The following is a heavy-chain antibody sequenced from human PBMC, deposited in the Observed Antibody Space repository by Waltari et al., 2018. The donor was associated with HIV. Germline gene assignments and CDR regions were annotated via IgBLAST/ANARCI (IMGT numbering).Heavy chain of an antibody. CDR1: GVPFSPQA. CDR3: AKVPQYISSSIYYYGMDV. D-gene: IGHD6-6*01. J-gene: IGHJ6*02. Sequence: EVKLLESGGGLVQHGGSLRLPCAASGVPFSPQAMCWVRQAPGKWLEWVSSISGSGSSTYYADSIEGRFTISRDNSKNTLYLQMNSLRAEDTAAYYCAKVPQYISSSIYYYGMDVWGQGTTVTVSS. CDR2: ISGSGSST. V-gene: IGHV3-23*01.